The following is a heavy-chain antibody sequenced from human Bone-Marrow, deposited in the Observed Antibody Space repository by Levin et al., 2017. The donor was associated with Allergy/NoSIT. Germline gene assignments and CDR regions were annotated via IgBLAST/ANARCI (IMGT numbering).Heavy chain of an antibody. CDR3: AAHATWAGGAAFVN. Sequence: HGESLKISCKGSGYSFASYWISWVRQMPGKGLEWMGKIDPSDSYTNYSPSFQGHVTISIDKSITTAYLQWSSLRASDTAMYYCAAHATWAGGAAFVNWGQGTLVTVSS. J-gene: IGHJ3*02. CDR2: IDPSDSYT. D-gene: IGHD1-26*01. V-gene: IGHV5-10-1*01. CDR1: GYSFASYW.